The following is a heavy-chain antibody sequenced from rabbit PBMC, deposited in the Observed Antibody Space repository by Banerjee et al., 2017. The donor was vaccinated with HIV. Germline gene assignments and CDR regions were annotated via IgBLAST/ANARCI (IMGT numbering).Heavy chain of an antibody. Sequence: QEQLEESGGDLVKPEGSLTLTCTASGFSFSNKYVMCWVRQAPGKGLEWIGCIDAGSGTTYYANWAKGRFTISKTSSTTVTLQMTSLTAADTATYFCARAPYAYYTGDAYASFNLWGQGTLVTVS. V-gene: IGHV1S45*01. J-gene: IGHJ4*01. D-gene: IGHD6-1*01. CDR3: ARAPYAYYTGDAYASFNL. CDR2: IDAGSGTT. CDR1: GFSFSNKYV.